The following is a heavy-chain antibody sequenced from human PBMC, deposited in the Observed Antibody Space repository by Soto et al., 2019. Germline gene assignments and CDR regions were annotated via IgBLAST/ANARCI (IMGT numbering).Heavy chain of an antibody. CDR3: ASGAGDFSGPDSLDI. CDR2: ISDSGVT. Sequence: QVQLQESGPRLVKSSETLSLVCSVSGDSIIRSFWGWIRQSPGKGLQYIGYISDSGVTDYDPSLKSRFTISVDTSKNKVSLKLTTVTAAYTAVYYCASGAGDFSGPDSLDIWGQGTMVTV. V-gene: IGHV4-59*01. J-gene: IGHJ3*02. CDR1: GDSIIRSF. D-gene: IGHD3-10*01.